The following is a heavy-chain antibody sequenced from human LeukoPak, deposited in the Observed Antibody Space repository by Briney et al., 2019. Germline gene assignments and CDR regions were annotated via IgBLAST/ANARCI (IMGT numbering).Heavy chain of an antibody. V-gene: IGHV3-30*03. Sequence: GGSLRLSCAASGFTFSSYGMHWVRQAPGKGLEWVAVISYDGSNKYYADSVKGRFTISRDNSKNTLYLQMNSLRAEDTAVYYCAASIRARYFDCWGQGTLVTVSS. CDR1: GFTFSSYG. J-gene: IGHJ4*02. CDR2: ISYDGSNK. D-gene: IGHD3-16*01. CDR3: AASIRARYFDC.